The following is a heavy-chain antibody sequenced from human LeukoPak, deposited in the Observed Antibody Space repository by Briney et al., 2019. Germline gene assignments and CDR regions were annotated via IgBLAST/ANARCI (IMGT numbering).Heavy chain of an antibody. CDR1: GFTFSSYG. D-gene: IGHD2-15*01. V-gene: IGHV3-30*02. J-gene: IGHJ4*02. CDR3: AKSARRYCSGGSCYCFDY. Sequence: PGGSLRLSCAASGFTFSSYGMHWVRQAPGKGLEWVAFIRYDGSNKYYADSVKGRFTISRDNSKNTLYLQMNSLRAEDTAVYYCAKSARRYCSGGSCYCFDYWGQGTLVTVSS. CDR2: IRYDGSNK.